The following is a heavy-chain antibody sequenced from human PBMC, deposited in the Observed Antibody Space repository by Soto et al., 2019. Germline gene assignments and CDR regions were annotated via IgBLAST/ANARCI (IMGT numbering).Heavy chain of an antibody. CDR3: AKDRFYDIGGYYLNWFDH. D-gene: IGHD3-22*01. CDR2: ISGSGGST. J-gene: IGHJ5*02. V-gene: IGHV3-23*01. CDR1: GFTFSSYA. Sequence: QPXGSLSLSFSASGFTFSSYAMSWVRQAPGKRLEWVSSISGSGGSTYYADSVKGRFTISRDNSKNTLYLQMNSLRAEDTAVYYCAKDRFYDIGGYYLNWFDHWGQGTLVTVSS.